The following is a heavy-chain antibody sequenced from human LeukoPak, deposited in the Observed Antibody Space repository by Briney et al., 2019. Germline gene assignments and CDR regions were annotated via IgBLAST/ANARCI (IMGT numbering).Heavy chain of an antibody. CDR2: ISDSGGST. D-gene: IGHD1-1*01. CDR3: ARVMCTQNDVFDI. V-gene: IGHV3-23*01. J-gene: IGHJ3*02. Sequence: GGSLRLSCAASGFTFSIYAMSWVRQAPGKGLQWVSVISDSGGSTYYADSVRGRFTISRDNSKNTLYLQMNSLRAEDTAVYYCARVMCTQNDVFDIWGQGTMVTVSS. CDR1: GFTFSIYA.